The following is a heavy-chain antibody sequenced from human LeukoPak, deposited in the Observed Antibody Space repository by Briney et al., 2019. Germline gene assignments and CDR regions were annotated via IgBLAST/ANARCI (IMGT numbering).Heavy chain of an antibody. CDR2: INPNSGGT. Sequence: ASVTVSCKASGYTFTGYYMHWVRQAPGQGLEWMGWINPNSGGTNYAQKFQGWVTMTRDTSISTAYMELSRLRSDDTAVYYCARVGYGGNSSYYYYYGMDVWGQGTTVTVSS. CDR1: GYTFTGYY. CDR3: ARVGYGGNSSYYYYYGMDV. V-gene: IGHV1-2*04. J-gene: IGHJ6*02. D-gene: IGHD4-23*01.